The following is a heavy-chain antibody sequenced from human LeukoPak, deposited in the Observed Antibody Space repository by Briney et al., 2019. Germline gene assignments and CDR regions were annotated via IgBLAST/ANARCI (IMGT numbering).Heavy chain of an antibody. V-gene: IGHV4-39*01. CDR1: GGSISNSIYY. CDR3: ARCRGDYDFWSGPTRHFDY. J-gene: IGHJ4*02. CDR2: IYNSGST. D-gene: IGHD3-3*01. Sequence: SETLSLTCTVSGGSISNSIYYWGWIRQPPGKGLEWIGSIYNSGSTYYNPSLKSRVTISADASKNQFSLKLSSVTAADTAVYYCARCRGDYDFWSGPTRHFDYWGQGILVTVSS.